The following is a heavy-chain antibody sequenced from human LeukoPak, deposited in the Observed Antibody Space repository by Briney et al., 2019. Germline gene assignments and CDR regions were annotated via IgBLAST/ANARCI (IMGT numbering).Heavy chain of an antibody. D-gene: IGHD4-23*01. CDR2: ISYDGSNK. Sequence: GGSLRLSCAASGFTFSTYAMHWVRQAPGKGLEWVAVISYDGSNKYYADSVKGRFTISRDNSKNTLYLQMNSLRAEDTAVYYCAKDGVDNYGGNSGNYFDYWGQGTLVTVSS. CDR3: AKDGVDNYGGNSGNYFDY. V-gene: IGHV3-30-3*01. J-gene: IGHJ4*02. CDR1: GFTFSTYA.